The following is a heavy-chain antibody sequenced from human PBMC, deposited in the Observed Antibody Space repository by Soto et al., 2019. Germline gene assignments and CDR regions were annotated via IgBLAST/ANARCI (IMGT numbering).Heavy chain of an antibody. Sequence: QVQVVQSGAEVKKPGASVKVSCKASGYSFSTYSMHWVRQAPGQGLEWMGWINGANGNTRYSQKFKDRVSISRDTPASTGYMELSRLRSEDTAVYYCARGKGMEENYYYLGMDVWAPGTTVIVSS. CDR3: ARGKGMEENYYYLGMDV. V-gene: IGHV1-3*01. CDR2: INGANGNT. D-gene: IGHD1-1*01. CDR1: GYSFSTYS. J-gene: IGHJ6*02.